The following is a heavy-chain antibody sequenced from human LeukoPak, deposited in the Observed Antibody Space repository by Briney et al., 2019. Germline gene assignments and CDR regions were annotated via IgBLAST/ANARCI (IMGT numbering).Heavy chain of an antibody. D-gene: IGHD4-11*01. J-gene: IGHJ5*02. CDR3: ASRLGP. Sequence: GGSLRLSCAASGFTFSSYWMNWARQAPGKGLEWVASINHNGNVNYYVDSVKGRFTISRDNAKNSLYLQMNSLRAEDTAVYYCASRLGPWGQGTLVTVSS. CDR1: GFTFSSYW. CDR2: INHNGNVN. V-gene: IGHV3-7*01.